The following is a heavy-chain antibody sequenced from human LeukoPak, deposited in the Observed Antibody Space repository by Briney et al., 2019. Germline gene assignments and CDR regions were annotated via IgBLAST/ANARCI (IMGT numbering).Heavy chain of an antibody. Sequence: SEILSLTCTVSGVSISSYYWSWIRQPPGKGLEWIGSIYYSGSTNYNPSLKRRFTISVDTSKNQFSLKLSCVSAADTAVYYCARSKIQLDAFDIWGQGTMVTVSS. J-gene: IGHJ3*02. CDR2: IYYSGST. D-gene: IGHD5-18*01. CDR1: GVSISSYY. V-gene: IGHV4-59*01. CDR3: ARSKIQLDAFDI.